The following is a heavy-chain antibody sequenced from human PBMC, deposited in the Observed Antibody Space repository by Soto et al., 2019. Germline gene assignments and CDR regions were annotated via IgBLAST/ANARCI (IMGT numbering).Heavy chain of an antibody. Sequence: QVQLVQSGAEVKKPGASVKVSCKASGYTFTSYDINWVRQATGQGLEWMGWMNPNSGNTGYAQKFQGRVTMTRNTSISTAYMELSSLRSEDTAVYYCARGLKRITIFGVQIGYWGQGTLVTVSS. D-gene: IGHD3-3*01. CDR3: ARGLKRITIFGVQIGY. J-gene: IGHJ4*02. CDR2: MNPNSGNT. CDR1: GYTFTSYD. V-gene: IGHV1-8*01.